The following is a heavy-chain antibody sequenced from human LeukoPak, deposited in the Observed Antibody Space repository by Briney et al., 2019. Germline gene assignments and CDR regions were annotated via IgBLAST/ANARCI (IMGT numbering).Heavy chain of an antibody. J-gene: IGHJ3*02. D-gene: IGHD2-21*01. V-gene: IGHV3-13*01. CDR1: GFTFRNYD. Sequence: GGSLRLSCAASGFTFRNYDMHWVRQAPGRGLEWVSAPGIGGDTYYLDSVKGRFTISRENAQNSLYLQMNSLTDGDTAVYYCVRGGIRVSGIDAFDIWGQGTMVSVSS. CDR2: PGIGGDT. CDR3: VRGGIRVSGIDAFDI.